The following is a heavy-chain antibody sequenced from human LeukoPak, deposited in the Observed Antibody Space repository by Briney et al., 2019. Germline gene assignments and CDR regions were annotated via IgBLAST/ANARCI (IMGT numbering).Heavy chain of an antibody. CDR3: ARDGTGSNSGWYIH. D-gene: IGHD6-19*01. J-gene: IGHJ4*02. CDR1: GFTFSSHG. CDR2: IWYDGSNK. Sequence: GRSLRLSCAASGFTFSSHGMHWVRQAPGRGLEWVAVIWYDGSNKYYADSVKGRFTISRDNSKHTLYLQMDSLRAEDTAVYYCARDGTGSNSGWYIHWGQGALVTVSS. V-gene: IGHV3-33*01.